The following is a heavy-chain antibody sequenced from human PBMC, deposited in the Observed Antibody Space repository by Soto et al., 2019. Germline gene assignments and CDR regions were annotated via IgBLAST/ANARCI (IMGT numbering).Heavy chain of an antibody. D-gene: IGHD2-15*01. CDR1: GLTFSSYG. V-gene: IGHV3-30*18. CDR3: AKEVGIIGHCSGGSCYNV. Sequence: GGSLRLSCAASGLTFSSYGMHWVRQAPGKGLEWVAVISYDGSNKYYADSVKGRFTISRDNSKNTLYLQMNSLRAEDTAVYYCAKEVGIIGHCSGGSCYNVWGQGTTVTVSS. J-gene: IGHJ6*02. CDR2: ISYDGSNK.